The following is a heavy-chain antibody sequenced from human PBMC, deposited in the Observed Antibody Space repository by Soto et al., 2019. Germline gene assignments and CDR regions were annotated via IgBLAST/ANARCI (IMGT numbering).Heavy chain of an antibody. CDR1: GGSINNYY. J-gene: IGHJ6*02. CDR2: IHYSGTT. Sequence: QVHFQESGPGLVKPSETLSLTCTVSGGSINNYYCNWVRQPPGKGLEWIGSIHYSGTTHYNPSLESRVTISADRAKNQFSLKLNSVTAADTVVYYCAGDTYGMDVWGQGTTVTVSS. V-gene: IGHV4-59*01. CDR3: AGDTYGMDV.